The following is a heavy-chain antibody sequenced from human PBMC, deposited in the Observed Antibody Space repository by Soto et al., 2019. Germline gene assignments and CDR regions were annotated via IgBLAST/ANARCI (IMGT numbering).Heavy chain of an antibody. CDR3: ARPSGSYSYYYGMDV. CDR1: GASIRSFF. J-gene: IGHJ6*02. D-gene: IGHD1-26*01. Sequence: QVHLQESGPGLVKPSETLSLTCTVSGASIRSFFWTWIRQPPGRGLEWIGNIYYSVSTNYNPSLKNRFTMSVDTSKNQFSLMLTSVTAADTAVYYCARPSGSYSYYYGMDVWGQGTTVTVSS. V-gene: IGHV4-59*01. CDR2: IYYSVST.